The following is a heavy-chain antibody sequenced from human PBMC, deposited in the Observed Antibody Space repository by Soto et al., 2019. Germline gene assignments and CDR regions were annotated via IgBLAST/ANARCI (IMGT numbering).Heavy chain of an antibody. CDR3: AKDNCISTSCYRLYNWFDP. CDR1: GFTFSNYG. Sequence: GGSLRLSCAASGFTFSNYGMYWVRQAPGKGLEWVAVISYGGSNKYYADSVKGRFTISRDNSKNTLYLQMNNLRAEDTAVYYCAKDNCISTSCYRLYNWFDPWGQGTLVTVSS. CDR2: ISYGGSNK. V-gene: IGHV3-30*18. J-gene: IGHJ5*02. D-gene: IGHD2-2*01.